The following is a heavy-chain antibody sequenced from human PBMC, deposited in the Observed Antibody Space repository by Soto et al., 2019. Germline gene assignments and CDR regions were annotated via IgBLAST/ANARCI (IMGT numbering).Heavy chain of an antibody. V-gene: IGHV3-33*01. CDR2: IWSDENKK. D-gene: IGHD3-9*01. Sequence: GGSLRLSCAASGLTFSSFGMHWVRQAPGKGLEWVAVIWSDENKKYYSDSVRGRFTISRDNSKNTVYLQMNSLTAEDTAVYYCARGESGYYDNVAGYPRGPYYFDHWGQGALVTVSS. CDR1: GLTFSSFG. CDR3: ARGESGYYDNVAGYPRGPYYFDH. J-gene: IGHJ4*02.